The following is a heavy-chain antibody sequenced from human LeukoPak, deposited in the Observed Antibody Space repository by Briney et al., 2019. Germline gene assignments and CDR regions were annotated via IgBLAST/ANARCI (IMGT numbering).Heavy chain of an antibody. J-gene: IGHJ3*01. CDR3: ARGYYDSSGYSNAFDL. V-gene: IGHV4-39*07. CDR2: IFYSGSA. D-gene: IGHD3-22*01. Sequence: SETLSLTCTVSGGSINNTGYYWGWIRQPPGKGLEWIGSIFYSGSAYYNPSLNSRVTISVDTSKNQFSLNPRSVTAADTAVYYCARGYYDSSGYSNAFDLWGQGTMVIVSS. CDR1: GGSINNTGYY.